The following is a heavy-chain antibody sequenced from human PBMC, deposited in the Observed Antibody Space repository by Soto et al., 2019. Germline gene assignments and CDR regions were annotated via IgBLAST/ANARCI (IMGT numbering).Heavy chain of an antibody. CDR1: GFTFSSYW. J-gene: IGHJ5*02. CDR2: INSDGSSI. D-gene: IGHD4-17*01. V-gene: IGHV3-74*01. Sequence: EVQLVESGGGLVQPGGSLRLSCAASGFTFSSYWMHWVRQAPGKGLVWVSRINSDGSSISYADSVKGRFTISRDNAKNTLYLQMNSLRAEDTAVYYCARGHNYGDYTGWFDPWGQGTLVTVSS. CDR3: ARGHNYGDYTGWFDP.